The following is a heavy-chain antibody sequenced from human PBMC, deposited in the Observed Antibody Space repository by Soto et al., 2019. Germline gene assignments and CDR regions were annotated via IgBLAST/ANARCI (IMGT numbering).Heavy chain of an antibody. D-gene: IGHD3-9*01. CDR2: IRAHSGET. J-gene: IGHJ4*02. CDR1: GYTFTTYA. V-gene: IGHV1-18*01. Sequence: GASVKVSCKTSGYTFTTYAITWVRQAPGQGLEWMGWIRAHSGETKYAQTLQDRVTMTTDTSTSTAYMELGSLRSDDTAVYYCARDPLSYDILTGYYNDYFDSWGQGTLVTVS. CDR3: ARDPLSYDILTGYYNDYFDS.